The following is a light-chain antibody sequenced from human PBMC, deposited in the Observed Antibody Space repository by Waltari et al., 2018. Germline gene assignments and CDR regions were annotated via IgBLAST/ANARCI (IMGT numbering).Light chain of an antibody. Sequence: ETVLTQSPGTLALSPGERATLSCRASQSIGSSLAWYQHIPGQAPRLLFYDASNWATGIPARFIGSGSGTDFTLTISSLEPYDFAVYYCQQRINWPRTFGQGTKVEIK. V-gene: IGKV3-11*01. CDR3: QQRINWPRT. CDR2: DAS. CDR1: QSIGSS. J-gene: IGKJ1*01.